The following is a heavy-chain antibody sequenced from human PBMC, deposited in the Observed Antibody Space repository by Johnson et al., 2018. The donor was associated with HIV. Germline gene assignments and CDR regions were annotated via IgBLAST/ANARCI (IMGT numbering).Heavy chain of an antibody. CDR2: IRYDGSNK. V-gene: IGHV3-30*02. Sequence: QVQLVESGGGVVQPGRSLRLSCAASGFTFSSYGMHWVRQAPGKGLEWVAFIRYDGSNKYYADSVKGRFTISRDNSKNTLYLQMNSLRAEDTALYYCAKDGDLTGTDAFDIWGQGTMVTVSS. J-gene: IGHJ3*02. CDR3: AKDGDLTGTDAFDI. D-gene: IGHD1/OR15-1a*01. CDR1: GFTFSSYG.